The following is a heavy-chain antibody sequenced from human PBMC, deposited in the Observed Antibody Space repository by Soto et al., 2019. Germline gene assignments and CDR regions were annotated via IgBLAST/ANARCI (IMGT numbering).Heavy chain of an antibody. J-gene: IGHJ2*01. CDR2: IYYSGSP. Sequence: SETLSLTCTVSGGSISSYYWSWIRQPPGKGLEWIGYIYYSGSPNYSPSLESRVTISEDTSKNQFSLKLSSVTAADTAIYYCAGGRADSNGWYFDLWRRGTLGAVCS. CDR3: AGGRADSNGWYFDL. CDR1: GGSISSYY. D-gene: IGHD1-26*01. V-gene: IGHV4-59*01.